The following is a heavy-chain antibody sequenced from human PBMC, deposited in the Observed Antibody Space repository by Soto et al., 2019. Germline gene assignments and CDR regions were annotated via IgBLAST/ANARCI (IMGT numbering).Heavy chain of an antibody. CDR1: GYTFTSYD. CDR3: ARGPTYYDFWSGQTYYYYYDMDV. CDR2: MNPNSGNT. V-gene: IGHV1-8*01. Sequence: ASVKVSCKASGYTFTSYDTNWVRQATGQGLEWMGWMNPNSGNTGYAQKFQGRVTMTRNTSISTAYMELSSLRSEDTAVYYCARGPTYYDFWSGQTYYYYYDMDVWGKGTTVTVSS. J-gene: IGHJ6*03. D-gene: IGHD3-3*01.